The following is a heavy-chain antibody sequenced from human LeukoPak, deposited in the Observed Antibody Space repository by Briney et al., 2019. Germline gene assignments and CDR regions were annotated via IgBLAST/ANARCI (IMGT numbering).Heavy chain of an antibody. CDR3: ARLGYYYETTSTLGDI. D-gene: IGHD3-22*01. V-gene: IGHV3-48*02. CDR2: ISPSGSTI. J-gene: IGHJ3*02. Sequence: PGGSLRLFCAASGFSFSDYSMNWVRQAPGKGLEWLSYISPSGSTIYYADSVRGRFTISRDNPKNSLYLQMSSLRDGDTAVYYCARLGYYYETTSTLGDIWGQGTTVTVSS. CDR1: GFSFSDYS.